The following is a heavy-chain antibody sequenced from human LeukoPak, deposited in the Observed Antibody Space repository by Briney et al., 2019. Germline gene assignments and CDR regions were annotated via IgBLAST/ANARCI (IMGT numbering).Heavy chain of an antibody. CDR3: ARLITGTTTAFDI. CDR1: GGSISGYY. CDR2: VYTSGST. D-gene: IGHD1-7*01. J-gene: IGHJ3*02. Sequence: SETLSLTCSVSGGSISGYYWTWIRQPAGKGLEWIGRVYTSGSTHNNPSLKTRLTMSVDTSKNQFSLKLSSVTAADTAVYYCARLITGTTTAFDIWGQGTMVTVSS. V-gene: IGHV4-4*07.